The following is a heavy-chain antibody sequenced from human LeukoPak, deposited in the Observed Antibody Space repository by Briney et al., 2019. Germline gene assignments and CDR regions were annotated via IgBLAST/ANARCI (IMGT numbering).Heavy chain of an antibody. V-gene: IGHV4-59*01. CDR3: ARDQYEDWYFDL. CDR2: ISYSGST. D-gene: IGHD2-8*01. J-gene: IGHJ2*01. Sequence: SDTLSLTCTVSGGSISSYYWSWIRQPPGKGLEWIGYISYSGSTNYNPSLRSRVTISVDPSKNQFSLKLSSVTAADTAVYYCARDQYEDWYFDLWGRGALVTVSS. CDR1: GGSISSYY.